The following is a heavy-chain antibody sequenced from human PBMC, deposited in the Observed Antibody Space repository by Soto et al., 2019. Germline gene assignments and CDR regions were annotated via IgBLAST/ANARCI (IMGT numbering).Heavy chain of an antibody. J-gene: IGHJ6*02. D-gene: IGHD2-2*01. V-gene: IGHV4-59*01. CDR2: YSGST. CDR1: GGSITSYY. Sequence: PSESLSLTCTVSGGSITSYYWSWIRQPPGKGLECIGYYSGSTNYNPSLKTRAAISVDTSKNQLSMQLTSVTAADTAVYYCARGFFNCISTRCPGSDYYGMDVWGQGTTVTVSS. CDR3: ARGFFNCISTRCPGSDYYGMDV.